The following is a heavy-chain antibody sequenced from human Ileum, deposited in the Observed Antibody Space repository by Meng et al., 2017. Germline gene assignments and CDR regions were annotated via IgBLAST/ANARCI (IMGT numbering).Heavy chain of an antibody. D-gene: IGHD6-13*01. CDR3: AKGLMTYSSSSLGA. CDR2: ISANGAYT. J-gene: IGHJ5*02. CDR1: QCTFSSYA. V-gene: IGHV3-23*01. Sequence: EVQLLESGGGFVQPGGSLSLSCAASQCTFSSYAMNWVRQAPGKGLQWVSIISANGAYTYYADSVKGRFTISRDNSKNTLYLRMNSLRAEDTAIYYCAKGLMTYSSSSLGAWGQGTLVTVSS.